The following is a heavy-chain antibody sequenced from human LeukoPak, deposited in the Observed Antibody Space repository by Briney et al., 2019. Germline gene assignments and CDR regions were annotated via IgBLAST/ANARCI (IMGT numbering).Heavy chain of an antibody. J-gene: IGHJ4*02. Sequence: GSPRLSCAASGFTFSTYGMHWVRQAPGKGLEWVAVIWYDGSNKYYADSVKGRFTISRDNSKNTLYLQMNSLRAEDTAVYYCARLLLDYGGNSAFDYWGQGTLVTVSS. CDR2: IWYDGSNK. D-gene: IGHD4-23*01. V-gene: IGHV3-33*01. CDR3: ARLLLDYGGNSAFDY. CDR1: GFTFSTYG.